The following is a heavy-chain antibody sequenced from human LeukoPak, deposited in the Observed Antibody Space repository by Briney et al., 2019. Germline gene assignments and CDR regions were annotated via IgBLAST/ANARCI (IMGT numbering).Heavy chain of an antibody. CDR2: ISGSGGST. Sequence: GGSLRLSCAASGFTVSSNYMSWVPQAPGKGLEWVSAISGSGGSTYYADSVKGRFTISRDNSKNTLYLKMNSLRAEDTAVYYCAKDQWGYCSGGSCYQAPYYFDYWGQGTLVTVSS. CDR1: GFTVSSNY. D-gene: IGHD2-15*01. V-gene: IGHV3-23*01. CDR3: AKDQWGYCSGGSCYQAPYYFDY. J-gene: IGHJ4*02.